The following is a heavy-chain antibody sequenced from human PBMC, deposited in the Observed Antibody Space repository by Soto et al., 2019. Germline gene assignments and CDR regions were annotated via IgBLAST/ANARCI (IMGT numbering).Heavy chain of an antibody. Sequence: PVGSLRLSCAASGFTVSSNYMSWVRQAPGKGLEWVSVIYSGGSTYYADSVKGRFTISRDNSKNTLYLQMNSLRAEDTAVYYCARGYPGGYFDYWGQGTLVTVSS. V-gene: IGHV3-53*01. CDR3: ARGYPGGYFDY. D-gene: IGHD2-8*02. J-gene: IGHJ4*02. CDR1: GFTVSSNY. CDR2: IYSGGST.